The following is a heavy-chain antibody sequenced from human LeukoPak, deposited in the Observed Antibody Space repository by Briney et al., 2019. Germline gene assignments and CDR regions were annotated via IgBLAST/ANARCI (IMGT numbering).Heavy chain of an antibody. V-gene: IGHV3-30*02. Sequence: GGSLRLSCAASGFTFSSYGMHWVRQAPGKGLEWVAFIRYDGSNKYYADSVRGRFTISRDNAKNSLYLQVNSLRAEDTAVYFCARDGSRLRHLDRFDYWGPGTLVTVSS. CDR3: ARDGSRLRHLDRFDY. CDR1: GFTFSSYG. J-gene: IGHJ4*02. CDR2: IRYDGSNK. D-gene: IGHD3-9*01.